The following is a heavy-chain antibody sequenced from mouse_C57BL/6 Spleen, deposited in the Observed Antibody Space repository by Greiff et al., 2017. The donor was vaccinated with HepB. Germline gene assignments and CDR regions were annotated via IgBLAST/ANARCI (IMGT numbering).Heavy chain of an antibody. D-gene: IGHD2-4*01. CDR1: GYTFTSYW. Sequence: QVQLKQPGAELVKPGASVKMSCKASGYTFTSYWITWVKQRPGQGLEWIGDIYPGSGSTNYNEKFKSKATLTVDTSSSTAYMQLSSLTSEDSAVYYCARFDDYDVAWFAYWGQGTLVTVSA. V-gene: IGHV1-55*01. CDR3: ARFDDYDVAWFAY. J-gene: IGHJ3*01. CDR2: IYPGSGST.